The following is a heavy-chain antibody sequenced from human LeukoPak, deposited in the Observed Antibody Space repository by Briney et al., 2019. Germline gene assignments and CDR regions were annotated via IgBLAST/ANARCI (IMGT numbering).Heavy chain of an antibody. V-gene: IGHV3-23*01. CDR1: GFTISSHA. D-gene: IGHD5-18*01. CDR2: VSGSGDNT. J-gene: IGHJ6*03. CDR3: ACTAYYYYYLDV. Sequence: GGSLRLSCAASGFTISSHAMSWVRQAPGKGLEWVSAVSGSGDNTYYADSVKGRFTIPRDNSKNTLYLHMSSLRAEDTAVYYCACTAYYYYYLDVWGKGTTVTVSS.